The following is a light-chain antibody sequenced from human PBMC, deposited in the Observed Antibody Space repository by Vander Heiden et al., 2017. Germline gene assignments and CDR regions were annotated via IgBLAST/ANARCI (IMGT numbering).Light chain of an antibody. CDR1: SSDVGSYSL. CDR3: CSYAGSSTFV. CDR2: EVS. V-gene: IGLV2-23*02. J-gene: IGLJ2*01. Sequence: QSALTQPASVSGSPGQSITISCPGTSSDVGSYSLVSWYQQHPGKAPKLMIYEVSKRPSGVSNRFSGSKSGNTASLTISGLQAEDEADYYCCSYAGSSTFVFGGGTKLTVL.